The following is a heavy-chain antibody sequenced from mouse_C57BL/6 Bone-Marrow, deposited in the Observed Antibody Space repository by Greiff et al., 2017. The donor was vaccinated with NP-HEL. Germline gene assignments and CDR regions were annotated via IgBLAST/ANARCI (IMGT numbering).Heavy chain of an antibody. J-gene: IGHJ4*01. V-gene: IGHV1-26*01. CDR2: INPNNGGT. CDR1: GYTFTDYY. CDR3: ARSRGNYPYYYAMDY. Sequence: VQLQQSGPELVKPGASVKISCKASGYTFTDYYMNWVKQSHGKSLEWIGDINPNNGGTSYNQKFKGKATLTVDKSSSTAYMELRSLTSEDSAVYDCARSRGNYPYYYAMDYWGQGTSVTVSS. D-gene: IGHD2-1*01.